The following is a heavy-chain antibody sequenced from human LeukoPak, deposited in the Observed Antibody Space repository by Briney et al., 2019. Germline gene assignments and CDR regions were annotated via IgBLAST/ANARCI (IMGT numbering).Heavy chain of an antibody. V-gene: IGHV5-51*01. CDR1: GYSFTNYW. J-gene: IGHJ4*02. CDR2: IYPGDSDT. D-gene: IGHD3-22*01. CDR3: ARHRGDYYDSSGYRHFDY. Sequence: GESLQISCKGSGYSFTNYWIGWVGQMPGKGLEWLGIIYPGDSDTRYSPSFQGQVTISADKSISTAYLQWSSLKASDTAMYYCARHRGDYYDSSGYRHFDYWGQGTLVTVSS.